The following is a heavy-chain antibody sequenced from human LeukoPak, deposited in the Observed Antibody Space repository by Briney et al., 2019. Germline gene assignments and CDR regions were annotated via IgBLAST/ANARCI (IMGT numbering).Heavy chain of an antibody. Sequence: ASVKVSCKASGYSFTSNYIHWVRQAPGQGLEWMGMIYPRDGSTSYAQKFQGRVTITRDTSASTAYMELSSLRSEDTAVYYCARDIVVVPAAMRGGEYYYYGMDVWGQGTTVTVSS. CDR1: GYSFTSNY. J-gene: IGHJ6*02. CDR3: ARDIVVVPAAMRGGEYYYYGMDV. V-gene: IGHV1-46*01. D-gene: IGHD2-2*01. CDR2: IYPRDGST.